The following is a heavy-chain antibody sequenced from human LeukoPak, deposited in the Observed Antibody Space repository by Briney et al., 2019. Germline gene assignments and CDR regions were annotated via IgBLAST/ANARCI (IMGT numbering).Heavy chain of an antibody. CDR3: ARGSRLVVRV. CDR2: IYHSGST. V-gene: IGHV4-30-2*01. D-gene: IGHD2-2*01. J-gene: IGHJ4*02. CDR1: VGSISSGCYS. Sequence: PSETLSLTCAVSVGSISSGCYSWSWIRRTPGKGLEWIGYIYHSGSTYYNPSLKSRVTISVDRSKNQFSLKLSSVTAADTAVYYCARGSRLVVRVWGQGTLVTVSS.